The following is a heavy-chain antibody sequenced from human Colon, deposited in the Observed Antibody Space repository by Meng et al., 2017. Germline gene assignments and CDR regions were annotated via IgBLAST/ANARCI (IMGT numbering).Heavy chain of an antibody. CDR3: ATGLRHGDWFDP. Sequence: QWHLHQGGAWLLKPLETLFLACAVSGGSFSGFYWSWIRQPPGKGLEWFGEIDHFGISNYNSSLKGRLTMSVDTSKKQISLTLTSVTAADTAVYYCATGLRHGDWFDPWGPGTLVTVSS. D-gene: IGHD4-17*01. J-gene: IGHJ5*02. CDR2: IDHFGIS. CDR1: GGSFSGFY. V-gene: IGHV4-34*01.